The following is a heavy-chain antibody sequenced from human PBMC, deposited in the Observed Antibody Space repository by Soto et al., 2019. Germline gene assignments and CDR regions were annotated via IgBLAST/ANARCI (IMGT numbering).Heavy chain of an antibody. CDR2: INPNSGGT. V-gene: IGHV1-2*04. D-gene: IGHD2-15*01. Sequence: ASVKVSCKASGYTFTGYYMHWVRQAPGQGLEWMGWINPNSGGTNYAQKFHGWVTMTRDTSISTAYMELSRLRSDDTAVYYCARGGYCSGGSCYWFDPWGQGTLVTVSS. J-gene: IGHJ5*02. CDR1: GYTFTGYY. CDR3: ARGGYCSGGSCYWFDP.